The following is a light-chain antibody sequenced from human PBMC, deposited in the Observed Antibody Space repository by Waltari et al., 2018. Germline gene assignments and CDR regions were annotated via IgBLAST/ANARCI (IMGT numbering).Light chain of an antibody. CDR1: SSDVGGYNY. V-gene: IGLV2-14*01. CDR2: EVS. J-gene: IGLJ2*01. Sequence: QSALTQPASVSGSPGQSITISCPGTSSDVGGYNYVSWYQQHPGKAPKLMIYEVSNRPSGVSNRCSGSKSGNTASLTISGLQAEDEADYYCSSYTSSSTVVFGGGTKLTGL. CDR3: SSYTSSSTVV.